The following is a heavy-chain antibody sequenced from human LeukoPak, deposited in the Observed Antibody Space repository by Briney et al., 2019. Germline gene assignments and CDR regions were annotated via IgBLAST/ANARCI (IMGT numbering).Heavy chain of an antibody. D-gene: IGHD2-2*02. J-gene: IGHJ3*02. CDR1: GYTFTSYG. CDR2: ISAYNGNT. Sequence: ASVKVSCKASGYTFTSYGLTWVRQAPGQGLEWMGWISAYNGNTNYAQKLQGRVTMTTDTSTSTAYMELRSLRSDDTAVYYCARESGAVVPAAIGAFDIWGQGTMVTVSS. V-gene: IGHV1-18*01. CDR3: ARESGAVVPAAIGAFDI.